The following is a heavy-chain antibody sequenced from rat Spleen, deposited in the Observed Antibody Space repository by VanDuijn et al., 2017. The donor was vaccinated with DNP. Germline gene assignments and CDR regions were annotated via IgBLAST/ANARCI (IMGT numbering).Heavy chain of an antibody. CDR1: GFTFSDYY. CDR3: ARHVLPLRVWDY. J-gene: IGHJ2*01. V-gene: IGHV5-22*01. Sequence: EVQLVESGGGVVQPGRSLKLSCAASGFTFSDYYMAWVRQAPTKGLEWVAYISYDGRSNYRGDSVKGRFTFSRDNAKNTLYLQMDSLRSDETATYYCARHVLPLRVWDYWGQGVMVTVSS. D-gene: IGHD1-4*01. CDR2: ISYDGRSN.